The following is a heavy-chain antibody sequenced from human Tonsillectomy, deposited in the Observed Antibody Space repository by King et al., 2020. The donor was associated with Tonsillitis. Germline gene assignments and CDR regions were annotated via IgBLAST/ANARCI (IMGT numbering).Heavy chain of an antibody. V-gene: IGHV1-18*01. D-gene: IGHD2-15*01. CDR2: ISAYNGDT. CDR3: ARDRGIVVVVAGGDY. J-gene: IGHJ4*02. Sequence: QLVQSGAAVKKPGASVKVSCKASGYSFTSYGISWVRQAPGQGLEWMGWISAYNGDTNYAQKLQDRVTMTTDTSTSTAYMGRGSLRSDDTAVYYCARDRGIVVVVAGGDYWGQGTLVTVSS. CDR1: GYSFTSYG.